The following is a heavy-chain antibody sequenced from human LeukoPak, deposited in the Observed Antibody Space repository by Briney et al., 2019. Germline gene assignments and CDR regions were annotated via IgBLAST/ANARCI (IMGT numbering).Heavy chain of an antibody. Sequence: PSETLSLTCTVSGDSIRSHYCAWIRQSPGKGLEWIGHIYNSATTEYNPSFKRRVTISLDTSKKQFSLKMTSVTALDSAVYYCARGGEGYNDDAFEVWGLGTAVTVSS. CDR1: GDSIRSHY. CDR2: IYNSATT. V-gene: IGHV4-59*11. D-gene: IGHD5-24*01. CDR3: ARGGEGYNDDAFEV. J-gene: IGHJ3*01.